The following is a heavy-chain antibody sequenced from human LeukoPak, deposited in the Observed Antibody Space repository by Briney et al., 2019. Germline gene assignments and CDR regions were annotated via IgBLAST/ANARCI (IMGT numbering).Heavy chain of an antibody. D-gene: IGHD6-19*01. J-gene: IGHJ4*02. CDR3: AREIAVAGTSFWDY. CDR2: INHSGST. Sequence: SETLSLTCAVYGRSFSGYYWSWIRQPPGKGLEWIGEINHSGSTNYNPSLKSRVTISVDTPKNQFSLKLSSVTAADTAVYYCAREIAVAGTSFWDYWGQGTLVTVSS. V-gene: IGHV4-34*01. CDR1: GRSFSGYY.